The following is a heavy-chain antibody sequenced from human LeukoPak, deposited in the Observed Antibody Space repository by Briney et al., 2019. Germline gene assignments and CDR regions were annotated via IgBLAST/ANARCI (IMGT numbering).Heavy chain of an antibody. V-gene: IGHV4-34*01. J-gene: IGHJ5*02. D-gene: IGHD4-17*01. CDR1: GGSFSGYY. Sequence: SETLSLTCAVYGGSFSGYYWSWIRQPPGKGLEWIGEINHSGSTNYNPSLKSRVTISVDTSKNQFSLKLSSVTAADTAVYYCARSGASDYGDYGNWFDPWGQGTLVTVSS. CDR3: ARSGASDYGDYGNWFDP. CDR2: INHSGST.